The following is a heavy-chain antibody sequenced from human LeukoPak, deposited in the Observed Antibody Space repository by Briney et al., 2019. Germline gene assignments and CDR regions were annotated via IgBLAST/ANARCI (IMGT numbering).Heavy chain of an antibody. Sequence: GGSLRLSCAASGFTSSNYAMNCVRQAAGKGLEWVSGISGSGTSTFYADSVKGRFTVSRDNSKNTLYLQMISLRAEDTAIYYCARGTYYYDSSGYYYFDNWGQGSLVTVSS. CDR2: ISGSGTST. V-gene: IGHV3-23*01. J-gene: IGHJ4*02. CDR3: ARGTYYYDSSGYYYFDN. D-gene: IGHD3-22*01. CDR1: GFTSSNYA.